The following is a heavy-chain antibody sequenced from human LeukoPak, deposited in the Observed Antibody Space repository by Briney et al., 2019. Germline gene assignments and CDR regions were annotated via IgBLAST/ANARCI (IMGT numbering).Heavy chain of an antibody. CDR2: IYYSGST. J-gene: IGHJ2*01. CDR1: GGSISSYY. D-gene: IGHD3-22*01. CDR3: ARHRPLKHYDSSGYYFGWYFDL. Sequence: SETLSLTCTVSGGSISSYYWSWIRQPPGKGLEWIGYIYYSGSTNYNPSLKSRVTISVDTSKNQFSLKLSSVTAADTAVYYCARHRPLKHYDSSGYYFGWYFDLWGRGTLVTVSS. V-gene: IGHV4-59*08.